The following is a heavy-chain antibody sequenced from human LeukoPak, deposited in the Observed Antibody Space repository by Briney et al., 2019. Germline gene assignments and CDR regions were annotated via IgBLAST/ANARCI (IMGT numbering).Heavy chain of an antibody. CDR2: IIPILGIA. Sequence: ASVKVSCKASGGTFSSYAISWVRQAPGQGLEWMGRIIPILGIANYAQKFQGRVTITADKSPSTAYMELSSLRSEDTAVYYCARAEAGHYYDSSGYYGHYWGQGTLVTVSS. CDR3: ARAEAGHYYDSSGYYGHY. D-gene: IGHD3-22*01. V-gene: IGHV1-69*04. J-gene: IGHJ4*02. CDR1: GGTFSSYA.